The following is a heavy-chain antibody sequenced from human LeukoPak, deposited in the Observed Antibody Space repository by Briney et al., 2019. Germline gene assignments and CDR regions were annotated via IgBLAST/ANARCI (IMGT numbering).Heavy chain of an antibody. CDR3: AKDSSGWIDY. Sequence: GGSLRLSCAASGFTFSSYGMHWVRQAPGKGLEWVAVISYDGSNKYYADSVKGRFTISRDNSKNTLYLQMNSLRAEDTAVYYCAKDSSGWIDYWGQGTLVTVSS. V-gene: IGHV3-30*18. CDR2: ISYDGSNK. CDR1: GFTFSSYG. D-gene: IGHD6-19*01. J-gene: IGHJ4*02.